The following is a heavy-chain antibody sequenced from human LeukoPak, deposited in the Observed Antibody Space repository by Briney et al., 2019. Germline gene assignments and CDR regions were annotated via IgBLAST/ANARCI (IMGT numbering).Heavy chain of an antibody. J-gene: IGHJ6*03. V-gene: IGHV3-20*04. CDR1: GFTFDDYG. CDR3: VRHERGVYYYYYIDV. Sequence: GGSLRLSCAASGFTFDDYGMSWVRQAPGKGLEWVSGINWSGGETDYADTVKGGFIISRDNAKNSLYLQMSALTVDDTAVYYCVRHERGVYYYYYIDVWGKGTTVIVSS. CDR2: INWSGGET. D-gene: IGHD3-10*01.